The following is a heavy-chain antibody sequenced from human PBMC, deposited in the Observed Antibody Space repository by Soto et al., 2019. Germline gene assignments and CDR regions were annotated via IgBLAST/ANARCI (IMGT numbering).Heavy chain of an antibody. CDR2: IVVGSGNT. CDR1: GFTFTSSA. V-gene: IGHV1-58*01. J-gene: IGHJ6*03. D-gene: IGHD6-6*01. Sequence: SVKVSCKASGFTFTSSAVQWVRQARGQRLEWIGWIVVGSGNTNYAQKFQERVTITRDMSTSTAYMELSSLRSEDTAVYYCARLSEESSSSNYYYFYMDVWGKGSTVTVSS. CDR3: ARLSEESSSSNYYYFYMDV.